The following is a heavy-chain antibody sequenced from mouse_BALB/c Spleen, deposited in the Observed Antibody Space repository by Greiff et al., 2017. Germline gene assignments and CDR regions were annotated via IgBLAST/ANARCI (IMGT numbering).Heavy chain of an antibody. CDR1: GFTFSSYA. J-gene: IGHJ2*01. Sequence: EVMLVESGGGLVKPGGSLKLSCAASGFTFSSYAMSWVRQTPEKRLEWVASISSGGSTYYPDSVKGQFTVSRDNARNILYLQMSSLRSEDTAMYYGARGIHYYGSSPFDYWGQGTTLTVSS. V-gene: IGHV5-6-5*01. CDR2: ISSGGST. CDR3: ARGIHYYGSSPFDY. D-gene: IGHD1-1*01.